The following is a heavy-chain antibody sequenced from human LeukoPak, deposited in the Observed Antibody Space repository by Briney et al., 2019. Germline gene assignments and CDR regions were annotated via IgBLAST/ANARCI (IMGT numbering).Heavy chain of an antibody. CDR1: GGSINSGSYY. D-gene: IGHD4/OR15-4a*01. V-gene: IGHV4-61*02. CDR3: AREDYRYYYMDV. J-gene: IGHJ6*03. CDR2: IYTSGST. Sequence: PSETLSLTCTVSGGSINSGSYYWSWIRQPAGKGLEWIGRIYTSGSTKYNPSLKSRVTISVDTSKNQFSLELSSVTAADTAVYYCAREDYRYYYMDVWGKGTTVTVSS.